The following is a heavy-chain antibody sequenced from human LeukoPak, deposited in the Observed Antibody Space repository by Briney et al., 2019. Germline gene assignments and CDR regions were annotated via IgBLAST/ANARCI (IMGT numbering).Heavy chain of an antibody. CDR1: GGSISYYY. D-gene: IGHD4/OR15-4a*01. CDR3: AREDPQTRVPEGMDV. Sequence: SETLSLTCTVSGGSISYYYWSWIRQTPGKGLEWIGYVYYSGTTNYNPSLKSRVTISVDTSKNQFSLQLRSVTAADTAVYYCAREDPQTRVPEGMDVWGQGTTVTVSS. J-gene: IGHJ6*02. CDR2: VYYSGTT. V-gene: IGHV4-59*01.